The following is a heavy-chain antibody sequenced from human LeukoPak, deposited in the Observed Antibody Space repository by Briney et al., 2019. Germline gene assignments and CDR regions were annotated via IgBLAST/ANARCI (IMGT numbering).Heavy chain of an antibody. Sequence: PSETLSLTCAVSGYSISSGYYWGWIRQPPGKGLEWIGSIYHSGSTYYNPSLKSRATISVDTSKNQFSLKLSSVTAADTAVYYCARVPIIVVVPAAFDYWGQGTLVTVSS. CDR1: GYSISSGYY. CDR2: IYHSGST. J-gene: IGHJ4*02. D-gene: IGHD2-2*01. V-gene: IGHV4-38-2*01. CDR3: ARVPIIVVVPAAFDY.